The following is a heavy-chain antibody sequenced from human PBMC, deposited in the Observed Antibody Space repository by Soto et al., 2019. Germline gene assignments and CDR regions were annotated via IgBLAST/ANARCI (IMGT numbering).Heavy chain of an antibody. V-gene: IGHV4-39*01. Sequence: PSETLSLTCTVSGGFIRGSDYYWGWIRQPPGRGLEWIGNIYYSGTSYSYPSLKGRVTMSVDTSKNQFSMRLNSVTAADTAVYYCTDMRGQWLPWDWGRGIMVTVSS. CDR2: IYYSGTS. CDR1: GGFIRGSDYY. J-gene: IGHJ4*02. CDR3: TDMRGQWLPWD. D-gene: IGHD6-19*01.